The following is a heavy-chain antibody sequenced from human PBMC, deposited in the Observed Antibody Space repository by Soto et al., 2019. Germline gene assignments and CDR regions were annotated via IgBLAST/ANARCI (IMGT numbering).Heavy chain of an antibody. V-gene: IGHV3-33*01. Sequence: QVQLVESGGGVVQPGRSLRLSCAASGVNFSTYGIHWVRQAPGKGLEWVAVIWYDGSNKYYADSVKGRFTISRDNSKNTLYLQMDSLRAEDTAVYYCARAVGPYDYWGQGTLVTVSS. J-gene: IGHJ4*02. CDR2: IWYDGSNK. D-gene: IGHD1-26*01. CDR1: GVNFSTYG. CDR3: ARAVGPYDY.